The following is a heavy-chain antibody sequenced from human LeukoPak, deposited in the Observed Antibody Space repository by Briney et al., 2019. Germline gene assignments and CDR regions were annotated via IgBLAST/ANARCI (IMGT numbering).Heavy chain of an antibody. V-gene: IGHV3-15*07. D-gene: IGHD2-2*01. Sequence: PGGSLRLSCAASGFIFSNAWMNWVRQAPGKGLEWVGRVKSIADGGTTDYAAPVKGRFTNSRDDSQNTLYLQMNSLKTEDTAVYYCTTPNCSSTSCYRRYYNWFDPWGQGTLVTVSS. CDR2: VKSIADGGTT. J-gene: IGHJ5*02. CDR1: GFIFSNAW. CDR3: TTPNCSSTSCYRRYYNWFDP.